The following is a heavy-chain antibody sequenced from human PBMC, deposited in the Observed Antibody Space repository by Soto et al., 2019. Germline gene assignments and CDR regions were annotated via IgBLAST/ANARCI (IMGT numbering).Heavy chain of an antibody. CDR1: CGSISRGVYY. CDR3: AREGYNWNDGFDY. CDR2: IYYSGST. Sequence: TSETLSLTCTVSCGSISRGVYYWSWIRQHPGKGLEWIGYIYYSGSTYYNPSLKSRVTIAVDTSKNQFSLKLSSVTAADTAVYYCAREGYNWNDGFDYWGQGTLVTVSS. V-gene: IGHV4-31*03. D-gene: IGHD1-1*01. J-gene: IGHJ4*02.